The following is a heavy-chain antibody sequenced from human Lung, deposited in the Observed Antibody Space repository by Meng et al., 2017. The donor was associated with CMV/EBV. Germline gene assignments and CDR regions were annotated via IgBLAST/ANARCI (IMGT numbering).Heavy chain of an antibody. J-gene: IGHJ3*02. V-gene: IGHV2-5*01. CDR2: IYWNDDK. CDR1: GFSLSTSGVG. Sequence: TFSGFSLSTSGVGVGWIRQPPGKALEWLALIYWNDDKRYSPSLKSRLTITKDTSKNQVVLTMTNMDPVDTATYYCAQQGTMDDAFDIWGQGTMVTVSS. CDR3: AQQGTMDDAFDI. D-gene: IGHD4/OR15-4a*01.